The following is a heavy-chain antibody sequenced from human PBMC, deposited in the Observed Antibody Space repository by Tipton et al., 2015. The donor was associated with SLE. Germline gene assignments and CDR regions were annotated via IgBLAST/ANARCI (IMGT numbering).Heavy chain of an antibody. V-gene: IGHV4-39*01. CDR2: FSYSGSA. CDR3: ARHEDSGWTYYFQH. D-gene: IGHD6-19*01. J-gene: IGHJ1*01. Sequence: TLSLTCTVSGGSIINSSYNWGWIRQPPGRGLEWIGSFSYSGSAYYNPSLKSRVSFYVDTSKNQFSLRLSSVTAADTALYFCARHEDSGWTYYFQHWGQCTLPTVSS. CDR1: GGSIINSSYN.